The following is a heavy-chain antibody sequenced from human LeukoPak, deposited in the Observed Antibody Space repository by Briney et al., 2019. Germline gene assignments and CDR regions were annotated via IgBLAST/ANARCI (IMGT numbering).Heavy chain of an antibody. CDR3: ARGPVDTAMPHGIFDY. D-gene: IGHD5-18*01. CDR1: GGSISSYY. Sequence: SETLSLTCTVSGGSISSYYWSWIRQPPGKGLEWIGYIYYSGSTNYNPSLKSRVTISVDTSKNQFSLKLSSVTAADTAVYYCARGPVDTAMPHGIFDYWGQGTLVTVSS. J-gene: IGHJ4*02. CDR2: IYYSGST. V-gene: IGHV4-59*08.